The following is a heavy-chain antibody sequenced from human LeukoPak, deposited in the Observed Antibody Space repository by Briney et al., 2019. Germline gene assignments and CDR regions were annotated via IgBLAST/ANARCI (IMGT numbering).Heavy chain of an antibody. CDR3: ASVTGYGGNHDY. D-gene: IGHD4-23*01. CDR2: IYYIGST. J-gene: IGHJ4*02. Sequence: PSETLSLTCTVPGGSISNYYWSWIRQPPGKGLEWIGYIYYIGSTNYNPSLKSRVTISVDTPKNQFSLKLGSVTAGDTAMYYCASVTGYGGNHDYWGQGTLVTVSS. CDR1: GGSISNYY. V-gene: IGHV4-59*01.